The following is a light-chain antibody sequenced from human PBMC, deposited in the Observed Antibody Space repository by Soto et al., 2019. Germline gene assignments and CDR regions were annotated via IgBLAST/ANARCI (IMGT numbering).Light chain of an antibody. Sequence: QSALTQPASVSGSPGQSITVSCTGTSSDVGFSNYVFWYQQHPGKAPKLIISDVSNRPSGVSNRFSGSKSGNTASLTISGLQAEDEADYYCSSYTSISTDVFGTGTKLTVL. CDR1: SSDVGFSNY. CDR2: DVS. V-gene: IGLV2-14*01. J-gene: IGLJ1*01. CDR3: SSYTSISTDV.